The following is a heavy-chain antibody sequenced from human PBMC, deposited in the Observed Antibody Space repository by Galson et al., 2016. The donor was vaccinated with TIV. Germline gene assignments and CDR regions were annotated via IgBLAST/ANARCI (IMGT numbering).Heavy chain of an antibody. CDR2: INPNGGDT. V-gene: IGHV1-2*02. D-gene: IGHD4-17*01. CDR1: GYPFAGQY. CDR3: ARDLMTSVTTPFDF. Sequence: SVKVSCKASGYPFAGQYLHWVRQAPGQGLEWMGWINPNGGDTNYAQKFQNRVTMTRDTSISTAYMVLSSLRSDDTAVYYCARDLMTSVTTPFDFWGQGTLVTVSS. J-gene: IGHJ4*01.